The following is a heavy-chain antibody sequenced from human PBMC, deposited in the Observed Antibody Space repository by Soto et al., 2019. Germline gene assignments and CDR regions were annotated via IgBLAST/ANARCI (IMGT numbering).Heavy chain of an antibody. CDR2: IYYSGTT. D-gene: IGHD1-26*01. Sequence: SETLSLTCAVSGYSISSSNWWGWIRQPPGKGLEWIGYIYYSGTTYYNPSLKSRVTMSVDTSKNQFSLKLTSVTAVDTAVYYCAGREIEGPIDYWGQGTLVTVSS. J-gene: IGHJ4*02. CDR3: AGREIEGPIDY. CDR1: GYSISSSNW. V-gene: IGHV4-28*01.